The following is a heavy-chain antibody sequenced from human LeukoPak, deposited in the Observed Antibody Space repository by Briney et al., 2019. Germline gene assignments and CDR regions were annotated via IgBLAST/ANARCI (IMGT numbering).Heavy chain of an antibody. J-gene: IGHJ3*02. CDR1: GASIRSGDYH. CDR2: IYDSGST. CDR3: ARDCSGGSCYGAFDI. D-gene: IGHD2-15*01. Sequence: PSQTLSLTCAVSGASIRSGDYHWSWIRQPPGKGLEWIGYIYDSGSTYYNPSLKSRITISVGTSENRFSLKLSSVTATDTAVYYCARDCSGGSCYGAFDIWGQGTMVTVSS. V-gene: IGHV4-30-4*01.